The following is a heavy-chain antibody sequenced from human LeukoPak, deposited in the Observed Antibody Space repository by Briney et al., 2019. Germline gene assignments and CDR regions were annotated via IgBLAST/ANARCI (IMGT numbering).Heavy chain of an antibody. J-gene: IGHJ5*02. V-gene: IGHV4-61*01. D-gene: IGHD5-18*01. CDR3: ARVSGYSYGDWFDP. CDR1: GGSISSSNW. CDR2: IYYSGST. Sequence: PSGTLSLTCAVSGGSISSSNWWSWIRQPPGKGLEWIGYIYYSGSTNYNPSLKSRVTISVDTSKNQFSLKLSSVTAADTAVYYCARVSGYSYGDWFDPWGQGTLVTVSS.